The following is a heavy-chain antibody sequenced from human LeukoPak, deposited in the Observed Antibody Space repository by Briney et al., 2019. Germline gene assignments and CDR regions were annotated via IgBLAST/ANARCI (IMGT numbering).Heavy chain of an antibody. J-gene: IGHJ6*03. CDR1: GGSISSSSSY. Sequence: SETLSLTCTVSGGSISSSSSYWGWIRQPPGKGLEWIGTIYYSGSTYYNLSLKSRVTISVDTSKNQFSLKLSSVTAADTAVYYCARDSGYYYDSSGYLRGSNYYYYYMDVWGKGTTVTISS. CDR3: ARDSGYYYDSSGYLRGSNYYYYYMDV. CDR2: IYYSGST. D-gene: IGHD3-22*01. V-gene: IGHV4-39*07.